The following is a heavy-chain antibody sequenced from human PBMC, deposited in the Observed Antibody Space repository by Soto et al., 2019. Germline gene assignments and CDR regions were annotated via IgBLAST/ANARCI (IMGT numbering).Heavy chain of an antibody. CDR2: ISGSGGST. J-gene: IGHJ3*02. Sequence: EVQLLESGGGLVQPGGSLRLSCAASGFTFSSYAMSWVRQAPGKGLEWGSAISGSGGSTYYADSVKGRFTISRDNSKNKLYLQMNSLRADDTAVYYCAKGIVVVAAEPRDAFDIWGQGTMVTVSS. V-gene: IGHV3-23*01. CDR1: GFTFSSYA. CDR3: AKGIVVVAAEPRDAFDI. D-gene: IGHD2-15*01.